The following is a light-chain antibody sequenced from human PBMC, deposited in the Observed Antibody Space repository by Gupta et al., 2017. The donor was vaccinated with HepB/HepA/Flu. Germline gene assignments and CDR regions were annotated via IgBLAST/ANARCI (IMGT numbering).Light chain of an antibody. J-gene: IGLJ1*01. CDR3: SSYTGSGILFV. CDR1: NSDIGTYNY. CDR2: DVS. Sequence: QSALTQPVSVSGSPGQSITISCSGTNSDIGTYNYVSWYQQHPGKAPQLIIYDVSNRPSGVSNRFSGCKSGYTASMTISGLQAEDESHYYCSSYTGSGILFVFGSGTKVTVL. V-gene: IGLV2-14*03.